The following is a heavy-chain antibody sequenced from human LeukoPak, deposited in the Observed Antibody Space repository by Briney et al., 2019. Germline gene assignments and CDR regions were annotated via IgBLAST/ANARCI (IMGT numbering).Heavy chain of an antibody. J-gene: IGHJ5*02. CDR2: INPSGGST. Sequence: GASVKVSCKASGYTFTSYYMHWVRQAPGQGLEWVGIINPSGGSTSYAQKFQGRVTMTRDTSTSTVYMELSSLRSEDTAVYYCARGVRYCTNGVCHRRGWFDPWGQGTLVTVSS. CDR3: ARGVRYCTNGVCHRRGWFDP. CDR1: GYTFTSYY. D-gene: IGHD2-8*01. V-gene: IGHV1-46*01.